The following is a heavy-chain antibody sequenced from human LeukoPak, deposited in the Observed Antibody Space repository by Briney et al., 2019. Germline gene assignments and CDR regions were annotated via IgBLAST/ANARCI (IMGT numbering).Heavy chain of an antibody. J-gene: IGHJ4*02. CDR2: INHSGST. CDR3: ARGHHYYGSGSYFDY. Sequence: SETLSLTCAVYGGSFSGYYWSWIRQPPGKGLEWIGEINHSGSTNYNPSLKSRVTISVDTSKSQFSLKLGSVTAADTAVYYCARGHHYYGSGSYFDYWGQGTLVTVSS. V-gene: IGHV4-34*01. CDR1: GGSFSGYY. D-gene: IGHD3-10*01.